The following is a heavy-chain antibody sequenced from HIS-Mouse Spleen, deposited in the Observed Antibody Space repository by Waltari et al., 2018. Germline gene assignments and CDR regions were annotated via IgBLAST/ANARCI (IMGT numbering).Heavy chain of an antibody. CDR3: ARIAEGYTSGWYAFDY. CDR1: RFSLLTSGMW. J-gene: IGHJ4*02. V-gene: IGHV2-70*15. Sequence: QVTLRESGPALVKPTQTLPLTCTFPRFSLLTSGMWVGWIRQPPGKALEWLARIDWDDDKYYSTYLKSRLTISRDTSKNQVVLTMTNMDPLDTATYYCARIAEGYTSGWYAFDYWGQGTLVTVSS. CDR2: IDWDDDK. D-gene: IGHD6-19*01.